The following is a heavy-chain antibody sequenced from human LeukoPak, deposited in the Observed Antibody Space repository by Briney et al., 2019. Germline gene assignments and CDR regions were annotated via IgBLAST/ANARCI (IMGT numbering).Heavy chain of an antibody. J-gene: IGHJ4*02. CDR3: AKDISLVEPAALDY. V-gene: IGHV3-9*01. CDR1: GFTFDDYA. Sequence: PGRSLRLSCAASGFTFDDYAMHWVRQAPGKGLEWVSGISWNSGSIGYADSVKGRFTISRDNAKNSLYLQMNSLRAEDTALYYCAKDISLVEPAALDYWGQGTLVTVSS. CDR2: ISWNSGSI. D-gene: IGHD2-2*01.